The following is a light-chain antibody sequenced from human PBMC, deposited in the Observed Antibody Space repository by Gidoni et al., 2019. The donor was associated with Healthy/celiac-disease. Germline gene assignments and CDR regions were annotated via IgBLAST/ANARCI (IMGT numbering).Light chain of an antibody. Sequence: QSALPQPASVSGSPRQSITISCTGTSSDVGGYNYVSWYQHHPGKAPKLMIYDISNRPSGVSNRFSGSKSGNTASLTISGLQAEDEADYYCSSYTSSSTLWVFGGGTKLTVL. J-gene: IGLJ3*02. V-gene: IGLV2-14*03. CDR3: SSYTSSSTLWV. CDR1: SSDVGGYNY. CDR2: DIS.